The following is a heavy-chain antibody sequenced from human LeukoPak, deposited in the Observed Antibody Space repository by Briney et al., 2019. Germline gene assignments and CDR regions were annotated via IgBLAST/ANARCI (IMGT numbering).Heavy chain of an antibody. J-gene: IGHJ6*03. CDR2: IKQDGSEK. Sequence: GGSLRLSCAASGFTFSSYWMSWVRQAPGKGLEWVANIKQDGSEKYYVDSVKGRFTISRDNAKNSLYLQMNSLRAEDTAVYYCARGEEEGSGWYAYYYYYYMDVWGKGTTVTVSS. CDR1: GFTFSSYW. D-gene: IGHD6-19*01. CDR3: ARGEEEGSGWYAYYYYYYMDV. V-gene: IGHV3-7*01.